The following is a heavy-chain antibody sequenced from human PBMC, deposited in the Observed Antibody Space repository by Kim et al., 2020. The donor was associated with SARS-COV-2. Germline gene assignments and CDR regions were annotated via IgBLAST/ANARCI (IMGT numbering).Heavy chain of an antibody. J-gene: IGHJ4*02. CDR3: GKGGSGSYSPLVN. V-gene: IGHV1-46*01. Sequence: ASVKVSCKASGYTFTSYYIQWVRQAPGLGLEWMGVINPSGSSANYAQEFQGRVTMTTDTSTSTVYMELSSLRSEDTAVYYCGKGGSGSYSPLVNWGQGTLVTVSS. CDR2: INPSGSSA. D-gene: IGHD1-26*01. CDR1: GYTFTSYY.